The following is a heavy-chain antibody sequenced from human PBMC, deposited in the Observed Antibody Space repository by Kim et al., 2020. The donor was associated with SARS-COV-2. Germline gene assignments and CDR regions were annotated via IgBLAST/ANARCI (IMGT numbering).Heavy chain of an antibody. J-gene: IGHJ4*02. CDR1: GGSISSYY. CDR2: IYYSGST. Sequence: SETLSLTCTVSGGSISSYYWSWIRQPPGKGLEWIGYIYYSGSTNYNPSLKSRVTISVDTSKNQFSLKLSSVTAADTAVYYCARDRGGYNSDFDYWGQGTLVTVSS. D-gene: IGHD5-12*01. V-gene: IGHV4-59*01. CDR3: ARDRGGYNSDFDY.